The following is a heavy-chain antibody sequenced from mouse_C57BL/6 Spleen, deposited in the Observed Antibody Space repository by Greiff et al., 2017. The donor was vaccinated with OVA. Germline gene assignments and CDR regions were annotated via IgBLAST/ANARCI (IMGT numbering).Heavy chain of an antibody. V-gene: IGHV1-76*01. Sequence: VQLQQSGAELVRPGASVKLSCKASGYTFTDSYINWVKQRPGQGLEWIARIYPGSGNTYYNEKFKGKATLTAEKSSSTAYMQLSSLTSEDSAVYFCAREDYGSSFDYWGQGTTLTVSS. D-gene: IGHD1-1*01. CDR2: IYPGSGNT. J-gene: IGHJ2*01. CDR3: AREDYGSSFDY. CDR1: GYTFTDSY.